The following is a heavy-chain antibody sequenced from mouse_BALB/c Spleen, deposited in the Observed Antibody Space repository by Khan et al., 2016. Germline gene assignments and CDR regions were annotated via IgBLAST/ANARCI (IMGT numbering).Heavy chain of an antibody. CDR1: GYTFTSYW. J-gene: IGHJ2*01. CDR3: ASYYGSSYFDY. Sequence: QVQLQQSGAELAKPGASMKMSCKASGYTFTSYWMHWVKQRPGQGLEWIGYINPSTGYTEYNQKFKDKATLTADKSSSTAYMQLSSLTSEDSAVYDCASYYGSSYFDYGGQGTTLTVSS. CDR2: INPSTGYT. V-gene: IGHV1-7*01. D-gene: IGHD1-1*01.